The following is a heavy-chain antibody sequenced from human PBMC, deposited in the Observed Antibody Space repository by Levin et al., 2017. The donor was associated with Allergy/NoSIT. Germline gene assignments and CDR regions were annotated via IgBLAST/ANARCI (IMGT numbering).Heavy chain of an antibody. V-gene: IGHV3-48*01. Sequence: LSGGSLRLSCAASGFTVTRYSMNWVRQAPGKGLDWVSYISTADTGGIIYYADSVKGRFTISRDAAKNSLYLQMSGLRVEDTAVYYCARDYGSYPSDELLDWGQGTLVTVSS. CDR2: ISTADTGGII. J-gene: IGHJ4*02. CDR3: ARDYGSYPSDELLD. D-gene: IGHD3-16*02. CDR1: GFTVTRYS.